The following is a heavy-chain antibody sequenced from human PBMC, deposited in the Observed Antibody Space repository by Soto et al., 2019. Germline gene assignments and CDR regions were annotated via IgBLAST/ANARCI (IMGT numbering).Heavy chain of an antibody. CDR2: ISYDGSNK. J-gene: IGHJ2*01. CDR3: ATGRDRYFDL. CDR1: GFTFSSYG. V-gene: IGHV3-30*03. Sequence: QVQLVDTGGGVVQPGRSLRLSCAASGFTFSSYGMHWVRQAPGKGLEWVAVISYDGSNKYYADSVKGRFTISRDNSKNTLYLQMNSLRAEDTAVYYCATGRDRYFDLWGRGTLVTVAS.